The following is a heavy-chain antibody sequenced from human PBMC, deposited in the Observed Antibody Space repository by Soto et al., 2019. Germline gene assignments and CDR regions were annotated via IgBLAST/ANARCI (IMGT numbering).Heavy chain of an antibody. CDR1: GFTFSIYS. D-gene: IGHD6-13*01. CDR3: XXXXXXXSWLDF. Sequence: EVQLVESGGGLVQPGGSLRLSCAASGFTFSIYSMNWVRQAPGXGLEWVSYISSSSSTIHYADSVKGRFTISRDXAXXXXXXXXXXXXXXXXXXXXXXXXXXXXSWLDFWGQGTLVTVSS. CDR2: ISSSSSTI. V-gene: IGHV3-48*01. J-gene: IGHJ4*02.